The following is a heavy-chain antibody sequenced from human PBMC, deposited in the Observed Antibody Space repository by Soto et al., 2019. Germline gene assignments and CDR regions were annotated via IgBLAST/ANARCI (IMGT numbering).Heavy chain of an antibody. D-gene: IGHD6-6*01. CDR1: GGSISDFY. V-gene: IGHV4-59*01. J-gene: IGHJ4*02. Sequence: SETLSLTCTVSGGSISDFYWSWIRQPPGKGLEWIGYIYYSGSTNYNPSLKSRVTISVDTSKNQFSLNLRSMSPADTAVYYCARVGWLAARTFDYWGPGTLFTVSS. CDR3: ARVGWLAARTFDY. CDR2: IYYSGST.